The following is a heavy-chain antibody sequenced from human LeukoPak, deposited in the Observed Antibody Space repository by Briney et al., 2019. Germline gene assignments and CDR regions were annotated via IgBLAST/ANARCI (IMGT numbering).Heavy chain of an antibody. V-gene: IGHV3-74*01. J-gene: IGHJ4*02. CDR1: GFTFTNYW. CDR2: LPPDELDI. D-gene: IGHD3-10*01. CDR3: AKGFGELDY. Sequence: GGSLRLSCAASGFTFTNYWMHWVRQAPGMGLVWVSRLPPDELDIIYADSVKGRFTVSRDNAKNTVYLQMNNLRAEDTAVYYCAKGFGELDYWGQGTLVTVSS.